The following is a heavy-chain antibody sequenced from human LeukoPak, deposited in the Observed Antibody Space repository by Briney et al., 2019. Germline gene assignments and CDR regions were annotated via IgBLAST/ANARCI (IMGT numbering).Heavy chain of an antibody. CDR3: ASASYGAPSDY. Sequence: PSETLSLTCAVYGGSSSGYYWSWIRQPPGKGLEWIGEINHSGSTNYNPSLKSRVTISVDTSKNQFSLKLSSVTAADTAVYYCASASYGAPSDYWGQGTLVTVSS. CDR1: GGSSSGYY. CDR2: INHSGST. V-gene: IGHV4-34*01. D-gene: IGHD4-17*01. J-gene: IGHJ4*02.